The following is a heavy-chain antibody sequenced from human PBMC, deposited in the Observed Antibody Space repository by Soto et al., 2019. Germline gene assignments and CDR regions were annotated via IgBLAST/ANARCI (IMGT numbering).Heavy chain of an antibody. CDR2: INHSGST. CDR3: ARSDIVATSHQLDY. CDR1: GGSFSGYY. V-gene: IGHV4-34*01. Sequence: PSETLSLTCAVYGGSFSGYYWSWIRQPPGKGLEWIGEINHSGSTNYNPSLKSRVTISVDTSKNQFSLKLSSVTAADTAVYYCARSDIVATSHQLDYWGQGTLVTVSS. J-gene: IGHJ4*02. D-gene: IGHD5-12*01.